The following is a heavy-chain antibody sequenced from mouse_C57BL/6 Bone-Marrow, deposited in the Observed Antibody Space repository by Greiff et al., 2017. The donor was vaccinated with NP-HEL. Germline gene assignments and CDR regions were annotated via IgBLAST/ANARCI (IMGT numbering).Heavy chain of an antibody. CDR2: IWSGGSP. CDR1: GFSLTSYG. V-gene: IGHV2-2*01. D-gene: IGHD1-1*01. Sequence: QVQLQQSGPGLVQPSQSLSITCTVSGFSLTSYGVHWVRQSPGTGLAWLGVIWSGGSPDYNAAFISRLSIRQATSKSQVFFKMNILQADDTAIYYCARNHYYGSSSYYCDYWGQGTTLTVSS. J-gene: IGHJ2*01. CDR3: ARNHYYGSSSYYCDY.